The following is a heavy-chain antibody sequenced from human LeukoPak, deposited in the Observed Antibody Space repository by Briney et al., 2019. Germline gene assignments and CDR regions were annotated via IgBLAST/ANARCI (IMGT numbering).Heavy chain of an antibody. Sequence: PGGSLRLSCAASGFTVSSNYMSWVRQAPGKGLEWVSVIYSGGSTYYADSVKGRFTISRDNSKNTLYLQMNSLRAEDTAVYYCARDSLWFGDAFDIWGQGTMDTVSS. D-gene: IGHD3-10*01. J-gene: IGHJ3*02. CDR2: IYSGGST. CDR1: GFTVSSNY. V-gene: IGHV3-66*01. CDR3: ARDSLWFGDAFDI.